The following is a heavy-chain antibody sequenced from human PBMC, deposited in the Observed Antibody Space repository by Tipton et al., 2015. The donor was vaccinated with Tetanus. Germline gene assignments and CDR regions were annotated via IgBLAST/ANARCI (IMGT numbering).Heavy chain of an antibody. V-gene: IGHV4-31*02. Sequence: LRLSCSVSGVSIKGGGFYWTWIRQPPGKGLEWIGYIYSPGTTSYAPSLRGRATISFDSVKNHFSLSLSSGTAADTALYYCAVDGGKYFYYGMSVWGQGAAFPVSS. CDR2: IYSPGTT. J-gene: IGHJ6*02. CDR3: AVDGGKYFYYGMSV. CDR1: GVSIKGGGFY.